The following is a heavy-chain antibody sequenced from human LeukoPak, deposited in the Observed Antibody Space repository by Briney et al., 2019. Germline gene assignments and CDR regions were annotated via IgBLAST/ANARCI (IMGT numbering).Heavy chain of an antibody. Sequence: PSETLSLTCAVSGGSISSSNWWIWVRQPPGKGLEWIGRIYTSGSTNYNPSLRSRVTMSVDTSKNQFSLKLSSVTAADTAVYYCARLSIAAYFDPWGQGTLVTVSS. D-gene: IGHD6-6*01. CDR1: GGSISSSNW. V-gene: IGHV4-4*02. CDR3: ARLSIAAYFDP. J-gene: IGHJ5*02. CDR2: IYTSGST.